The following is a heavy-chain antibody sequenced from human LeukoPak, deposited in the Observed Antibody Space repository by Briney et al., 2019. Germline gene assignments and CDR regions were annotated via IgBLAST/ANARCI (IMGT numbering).Heavy chain of an antibody. CDR2: INPRDGET. J-gene: IGHJ4*02. CDR3: GRDWELRFHQGGLDY. V-gene: IGHV1-2*06. CDR1: GYNFVCYY. D-gene: IGHD3-3*01. Sequence: GASVKVSCKGSGYNFVCYYIHWVRQVPGQGLEWMGRINPRDGETSFAQKFQGRVTMTRDTSISTAYMELSGLRSDDTAVYYCGRDWELRFHQGGLDYWGQGTLVTVSS.